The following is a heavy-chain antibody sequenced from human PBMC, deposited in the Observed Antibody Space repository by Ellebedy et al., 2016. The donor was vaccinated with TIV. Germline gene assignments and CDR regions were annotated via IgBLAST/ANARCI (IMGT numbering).Heavy chain of an antibody. CDR1: GFTFSDSV. Sequence: GGSLRLXCVGFGFTFSDSVMHWVRQDPGTGLDWVAGISVDGRAVHYPDSVKVRFTISRDNAQNTVYLKMNSLRLEDTAVYYCVRGWYSSGHCDVFAMWGQGTIVTVSS. V-gene: IGHV3-30*03. D-gene: IGHD6-19*01. CDR3: VRGWYSSGHCDVFAM. J-gene: IGHJ3*02. CDR2: ISVDGRAV.